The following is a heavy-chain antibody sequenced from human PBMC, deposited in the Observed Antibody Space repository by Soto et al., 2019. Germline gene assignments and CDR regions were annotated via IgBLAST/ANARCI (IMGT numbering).Heavy chain of an antibody. D-gene: IGHD6-13*01. CDR3: ASVGLASSSWFFDY. J-gene: IGHJ4*02. CDR1: GYTFTSYG. Sequence: ASVKVSCKASGYTFTSYGISWVRQAPGQGLEWMGWISAYNGNTNYAQKLQGRVTMTTDTSTSTAYMELRSLRSDDTAVYYCASVGLASSSWFFDYWGQGTLVTVSS. CDR2: ISAYNGNT. V-gene: IGHV1-18*01.